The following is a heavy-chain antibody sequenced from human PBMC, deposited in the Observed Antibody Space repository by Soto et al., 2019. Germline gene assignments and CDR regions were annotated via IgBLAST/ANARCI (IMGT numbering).Heavy chain of an antibody. V-gene: IGHV4-30-2*01. D-gene: IGHD3-22*01. J-gene: IGHJ4*02. CDR2: IYHSGST. CDR3: ARSTYYYDSSGSFDY. Sequence: PSETLSLTCAVSGGSISSGGYSWSWIRQPPGKGLEWIGYIYHSGSTYYNSSLKSRVTISVDRSKNQFSLKLSSVTAADTAVYYCARSTYYYDSSGSFDYWGQGTLVTVSS. CDR1: GGSISSGGYS.